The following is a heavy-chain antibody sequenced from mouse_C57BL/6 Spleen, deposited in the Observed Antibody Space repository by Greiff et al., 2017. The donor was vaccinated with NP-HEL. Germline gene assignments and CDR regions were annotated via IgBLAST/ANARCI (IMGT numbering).Heavy chain of an antibody. J-gene: IGHJ2*01. D-gene: IGHD2-2*01. CDR1: GFSLTSYA. Sequence: VKVVEVGPGLVAPSQSLSITCTVSGFSLTSYAISWVRQPPGKGLEWLGVIWTGGGTNYYSALKSRLSISKDNSKRQVFLKMNSQETDGTARYSCASYMVTTEEFDYWGQGTTLTVSS. V-gene: IGHV2-9-1*01. CDR3: ASYMVTTEEFDY. CDR2: IWTGGGT.